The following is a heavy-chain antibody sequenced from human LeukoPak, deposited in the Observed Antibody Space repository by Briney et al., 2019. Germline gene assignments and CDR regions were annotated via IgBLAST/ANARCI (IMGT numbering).Heavy chain of an antibody. CDR1: GYSFTSYA. J-gene: IGHJ5*02. V-gene: IGHV1-69*04. D-gene: IGHD3-16*02. CDR2: VIPVFGVV. CDR3: AREDYVWGSYRSIHPRWFDP. Sequence: AASVKVSCKASGYSFTSYAISWVRQAPGQGLEWMGRVIPVFGVVNYAQKLQGRVTITADKSTSTAFTELSSLRPNDTAVYFCAREDYVWGSYRSIHPRWFDPWGQGTLVTVSS.